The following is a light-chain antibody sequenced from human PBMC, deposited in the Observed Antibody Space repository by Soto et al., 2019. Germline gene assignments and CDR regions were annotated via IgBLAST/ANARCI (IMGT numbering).Light chain of an antibody. V-gene: IGKV3-15*01. J-gene: IGKJ5*01. CDR2: GAS. CDR3: QQYNNWPSIT. Sequence: ELVITQSPATLSVSPGERATLSCSASQSVSSNLAWYQQKPGQAPRLLIYGASTRATGIPARFSGSGSGTEFTLTISSLQSEDFAVYYCQQYNNWPSITFGQGTRLEIK. CDR1: QSVSSN.